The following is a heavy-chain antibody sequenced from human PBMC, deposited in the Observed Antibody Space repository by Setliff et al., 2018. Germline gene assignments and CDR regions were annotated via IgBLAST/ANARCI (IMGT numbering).Heavy chain of an antibody. CDR3: ARDRYYNSWSGTSITAPHDAFDI. CDR2: ISPYSGNT. V-gene: IGHV1-18*01. Sequence: ASVKVSCKTSGFGFTTFGFSWVRQAPGQGLEWLGSISPYSGNTNYPQWLQDRVTMTRDTSTSTVYMEVSSLRSEDTAVYYCARDRYYNSWSGTSITAPHDAFDIWGQGTTVTVSS. D-gene: IGHD3-3*01. J-gene: IGHJ3*02. CDR1: GFGFTTFG.